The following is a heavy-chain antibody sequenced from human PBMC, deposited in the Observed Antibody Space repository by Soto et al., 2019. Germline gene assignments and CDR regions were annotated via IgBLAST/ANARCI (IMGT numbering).Heavy chain of an antibody. V-gene: IGHV3-21*06. J-gene: IGHJ4*02. CDR2: ISSTTNYI. CDR3: ARESEDLTSNFDY. CDR1: GFTFTRYS. Sequence: WGSLRLSCAASGFTFTRYSMNWVRQAPGKGLEWVSSISSTTNYIYYGDSMKGRFTISRDNAKNSLYLEMNSLRAEDTAVYYFARESEDLTSNFDYWGQGTLVTVSS.